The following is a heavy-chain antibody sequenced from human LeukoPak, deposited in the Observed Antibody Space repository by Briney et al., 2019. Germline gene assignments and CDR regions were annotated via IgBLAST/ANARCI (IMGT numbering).Heavy chain of an antibody. Sequence: LETLSLTCTVSGGSISSSSYYWGWIRQPPGKGLEWIGSIYYSGSTNYNPSLKSRVTISVDTSKNQLSLKLSSVTAADTAVYYCARRRFGSKDFDYWGQGTLVTVSS. J-gene: IGHJ4*02. D-gene: IGHD3-10*01. CDR2: IYYSGST. V-gene: IGHV4-39*07. CDR3: ARRRFGSKDFDY. CDR1: GGSISSSSYY.